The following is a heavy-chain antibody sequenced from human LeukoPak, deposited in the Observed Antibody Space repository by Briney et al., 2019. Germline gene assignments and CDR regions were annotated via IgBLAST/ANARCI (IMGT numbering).Heavy chain of an antibody. D-gene: IGHD3-10*01. V-gene: IGHV3-23*01. CDR1: GFTFNNYD. J-gene: IGHJ4*02. Sequence: GSLRLSCATSGFTFNNYDMSWVRQAPGKGLEWVSAVTGGGDTTYYADSVKGRFTISRANSKSTLYLQMNSLRAEDTAVYYCAKRGSYFGGFDYWGQGTLVTVSS. CDR2: VTGGGDTT. CDR3: AKRGSYFGGFDY.